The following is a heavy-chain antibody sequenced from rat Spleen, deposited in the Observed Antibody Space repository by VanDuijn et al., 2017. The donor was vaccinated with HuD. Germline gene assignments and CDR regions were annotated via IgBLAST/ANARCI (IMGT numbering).Heavy chain of an antibody. D-gene: IGHD1-3*01. CDR1: GFTFSDYG. CDR3: ARHELSHFFDD. V-gene: IGHV5-29*01. J-gene: IGHJ2*01. Sequence: EVQLVESGGGLVQPGKSLKLSCAASGFTFSDYGMAWVRQAPTKGLEWVATISYGDSSGHSSTYYRDSVKGRFTISRDNAKNTLYLQMDSLRSEDTATYYCARHELSHFFDDWGQGVMVTVSS. CDR2: ISYGDSSGHSST.